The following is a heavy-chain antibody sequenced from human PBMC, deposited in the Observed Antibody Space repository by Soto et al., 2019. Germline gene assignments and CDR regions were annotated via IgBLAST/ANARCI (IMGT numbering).Heavy chain of an antibody. CDR2: IYYSGST. CDR3: ARHQDSNYGYYYMDV. D-gene: IGHD4-4*01. V-gene: IGHV4-39*01. Sequence: LPATLSLTCTVSGGSISSSSYYWGWIRQPPGKGLEWIGSIYYSGSTYYNPSLKSRVTISVDTPKNQFSLKLSSVTAADTAVYYCARHQDSNYGYYYMDVWGKGTTVTVSS. CDR1: GGSISSSSYY. J-gene: IGHJ6*03.